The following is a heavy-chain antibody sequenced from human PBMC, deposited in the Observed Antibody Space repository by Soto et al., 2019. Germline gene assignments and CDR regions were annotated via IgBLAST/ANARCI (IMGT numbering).Heavy chain of an antibody. V-gene: IGHV3-23*01. CDR2: ISGSGGST. J-gene: IGHJ4*02. D-gene: IGHD3-10*01. CDR3: AKGGKQSHYYGSGSYRVCDY. CDR1: GFTFSSYA. Sequence: GGSLRLSCAASGFTFSSYAMSWVRQAPGKGLEWVSAISGSGGSTYYADSVKGRFTISRDNSKNTLYLQMNSLRAEDTAVYYCAKGGKQSHYYGSGSYRVCDYWGQGTLVTVSS.